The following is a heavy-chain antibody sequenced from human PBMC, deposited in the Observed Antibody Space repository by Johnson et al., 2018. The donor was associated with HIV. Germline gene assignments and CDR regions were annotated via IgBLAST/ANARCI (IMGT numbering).Heavy chain of an antibody. Sequence: QMQLVEFGGGVVQPGGSLRLSCAASGFTFSSYGMHWVRQAPGKGLEWVAFIRYEGSNKYYANSVKGRFAIFRDNSENTMYLQMNRLRADDTAVYFCTKDRTNWGYDAFDIWGQGTMVTVSS. CDR2: IRYEGSNK. J-gene: IGHJ3*02. CDR3: TKDRTNWGYDAFDI. V-gene: IGHV3-30*02. CDR1: GFTFSSYG. D-gene: IGHD7-27*01.